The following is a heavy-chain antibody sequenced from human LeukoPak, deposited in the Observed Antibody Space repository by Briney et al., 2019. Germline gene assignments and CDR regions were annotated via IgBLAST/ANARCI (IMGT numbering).Heavy chain of an antibody. V-gene: IGHV3-23*01. Sequence: GTLSLTCAVSGGSITSSNWWTWVRQAPGKGLEWVSTISGSGDSTYYADSVKGRFTISRDNSKNTLYLQMNSLRAEDTAVYYCAKDNYVGRVIVSAQSYDYWGQGTLVTVSS. J-gene: IGHJ4*02. CDR3: AKDNYVGRVIVSAQSYDY. D-gene: IGHD3-22*01. CDR2: ISGSGDST. CDR1: GGSITSSN.